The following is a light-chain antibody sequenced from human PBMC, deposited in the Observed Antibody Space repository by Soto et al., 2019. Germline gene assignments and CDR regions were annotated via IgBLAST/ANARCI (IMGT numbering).Light chain of an antibody. V-gene: IGLV2-8*01. CDR3: SSYAGNNNFVV. J-gene: IGLJ2*01. CDR1: SSDVGAYKY. Sequence: QSVLTQPPSASGSPGQSVTISCTGTSSDVGAYKYVSWYQQHPGKAPKLMIYEVTKRPSGVPGRFSGSKSGNTASLTVSGLQAEDEADYYFSSYAGNNNFVVFGGGTKLTVL. CDR2: EVT.